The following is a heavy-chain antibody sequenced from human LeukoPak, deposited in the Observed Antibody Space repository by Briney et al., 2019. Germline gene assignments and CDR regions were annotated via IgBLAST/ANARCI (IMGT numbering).Heavy chain of an antibody. Sequence: PSETLSLTCTVSGGSISSYYWSWIRQPPGKGLEWTGYIYYSGNTNYNPSLKSRVTISVDTSKNQFSLKLSSVTAADTAVYYCARDRNNWNEHDAFDIWGQGTIVTVSS. CDR1: GGSISSYY. J-gene: IGHJ3*02. V-gene: IGHV4-59*01. CDR3: ARDRNNWNEHDAFDI. D-gene: IGHD1-1*01. CDR2: IYYSGNT.